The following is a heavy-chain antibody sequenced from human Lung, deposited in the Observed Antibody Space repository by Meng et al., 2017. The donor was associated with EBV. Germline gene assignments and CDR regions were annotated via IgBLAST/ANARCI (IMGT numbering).Heavy chain of an antibody. Sequence: QVQLQQWGAGLLKPSATPSLTCGVSGRSFSSSYWSWIRQPPGKGLEWIGQINYSGITNYNPSLKSRVTISVDTSKNQFSLSLNSVTAADTAVYYCARERDTRWFDPWGRGTLVTVSS. CDR1: GRSFSSSY. V-gene: IGHV4-34*01. CDR3: ARERDTRWFDP. J-gene: IGHJ5*02. D-gene: IGHD5-18*01. CDR2: INYSGIT.